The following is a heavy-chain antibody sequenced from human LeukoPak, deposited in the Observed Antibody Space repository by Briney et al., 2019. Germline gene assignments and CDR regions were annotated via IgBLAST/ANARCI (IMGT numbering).Heavy chain of an antibody. CDR1: GGSISSYY. D-gene: IGHD3-10*01. V-gene: IGHV4-59*01. J-gene: IGHJ3*02. CDR2: IYYSGST. Sequence: SETLSLTCTVSGGSISSYYWSWIRQPPRKGLEWIGYIYYSGSTNYNPSLKSRVTISVDTSKNQFSLKLSSVTAADTAVYYCAREGPGYDAFDIWGQGTMVTVSS. CDR3: AREGPGYDAFDI.